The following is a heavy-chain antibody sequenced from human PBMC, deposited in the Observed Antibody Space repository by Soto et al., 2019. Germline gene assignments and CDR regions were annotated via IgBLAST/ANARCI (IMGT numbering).Heavy chain of an antibody. Sequence: QVQLQESGPGLVKPSETLSLTCTVSGGSVSSGSYYWSWIRQPPGKGLEWIGFIYYSGSTNYNPSLQSRVTISVDTSKNQFSLKLSSVTAADTAVYYCAREFAPWGQGTLVTVSS. J-gene: IGHJ5*02. CDR2: IYYSGST. V-gene: IGHV4-61*01. CDR3: AREFAP. CDR1: GGSVSSGSYY.